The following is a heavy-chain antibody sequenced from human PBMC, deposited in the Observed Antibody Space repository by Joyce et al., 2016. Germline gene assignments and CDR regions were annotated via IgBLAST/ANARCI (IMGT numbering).Heavy chain of an antibody. CDR3: ARRYQPQSGAFDI. J-gene: IGHJ3*02. CDR1: GFILSGYK. D-gene: IGHD2-2*01. CDR2: ISSSSATI. V-gene: IGHV3-48*02. Sequence: EVQLVESGGGLVQPGGSLRLSCAASGFILSGYKMNWVRQAPGKGLEWVSYISSSSATIVYADSVKGRFTISRDNAKNSLYLQMDSLRDEDTAVYFCARRYQPQSGAFDIWGQGTMVTVSS.